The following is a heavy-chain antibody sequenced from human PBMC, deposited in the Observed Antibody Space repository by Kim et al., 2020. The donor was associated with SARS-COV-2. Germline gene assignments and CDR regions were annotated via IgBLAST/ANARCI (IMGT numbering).Heavy chain of an antibody. J-gene: IGHJ4*02. D-gene: IGHD3-3*02. V-gene: IGHV4-34*01. CDR1: GGSFSGYY. CDR2: INHSGST. Sequence: SETLSLTCAVYGGSFSGYYWSWIRQPPGKGLEWIGEINHSGSTNYNPSLKSRVTISVDTSKNQFSLKLSSVTAADTAVYYCASVLHSGISPVLLVGVRFDYWGQGTLVTVSS. CDR3: ASVLHSGISPVLLVGVRFDY.